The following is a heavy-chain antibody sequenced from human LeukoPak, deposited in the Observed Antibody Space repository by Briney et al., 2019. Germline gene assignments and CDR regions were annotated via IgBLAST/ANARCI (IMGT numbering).Heavy chain of an antibody. CDR1: GGSISSYY. CDR2: IYSSGST. V-gene: IGHV4-4*07. D-gene: IGHD2-15*01. CDR3: GGGSADQWGCYFYMDV. Sequence: SETLSLTCTVSGGSISSYYWSWIRQPAGKGLEWIGHIYSSGSTTYNPSLNSRVTMSVDMSKNQCSLRLTPVTPPDTAVYYCGGGSADQWGCYFYMDVWGKGTTVTVSS. J-gene: IGHJ6*03.